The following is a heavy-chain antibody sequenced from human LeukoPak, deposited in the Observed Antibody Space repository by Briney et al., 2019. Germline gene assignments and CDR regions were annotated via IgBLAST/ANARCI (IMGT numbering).Heavy chain of an antibody. CDR2: INHSGST. J-gene: IGHJ5*02. CDR3: ARVNYDFWSGYLYNWFDP. V-gene: IGHV4-34*01. D-gene: IGHD3-3*01. CDR1: GGSFSGYY. Sequence: SETLSLTCAVYGGSFSGYYWSWIRQPPGKGLEWIGEINHSGSTNYNPSLKSRVTISVDTSKNQFSLKLSSVTAADMAVYYCARVNYDFWSGYLYNWFDPWGQGTLVTVSS.